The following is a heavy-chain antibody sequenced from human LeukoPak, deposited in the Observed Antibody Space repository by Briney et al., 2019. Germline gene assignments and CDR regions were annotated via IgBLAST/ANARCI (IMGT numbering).Heavy chain of an antibody. CDR2: ISSDSSYT. CDR3: ARIRDFGASYHYFYMDV. D-gene: IGHD4-17*01. V-gene: IGHV3-21*01. CDR1: GFTFSSCS. Sequence: GGSLRHSCAASGFTFSSCSVNWVPQAPGKGLEWVSAISSDSSYTYYAASVRGRFTISRDNAKNSLYLQMNSLRAEDTAVYYCARIRDFGASYHYFYMDVWGKGTTVTVSS. J-gene: IGHJ6*03.